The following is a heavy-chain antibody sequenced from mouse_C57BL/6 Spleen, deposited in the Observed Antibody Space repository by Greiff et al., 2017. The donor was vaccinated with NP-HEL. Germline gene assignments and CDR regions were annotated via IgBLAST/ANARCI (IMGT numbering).Heavy chain of an antibody. Sequence: VQLQQSGAELVRPGASVKLSCKASGYTFTDYYINWVKQRPGQGLEWIARIYPGSGNTYYNEKFKGKATLTAEKSSSTAYMQLSSLTSEDSAVYFCARYGNYEDYWGQGTTLKVSS. J-gene: IGHJ2*01. V-gene: IGHV1-76*01. CDR3: ARYGNYEDY. CDR1: GYTFTDYY. CDR2: IYPGSGNT. D-gene: IGHD2-1*01.